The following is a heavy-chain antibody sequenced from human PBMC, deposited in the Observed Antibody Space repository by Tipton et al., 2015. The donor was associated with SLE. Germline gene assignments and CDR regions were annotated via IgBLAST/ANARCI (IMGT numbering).Heavy chain of an antibody. D-gene: IGHD1-26*01. J-gene: IGHJ6*02. CDR3: ARSGGATFYYYYGMDV. Sequence: SLRLSCAASGFTFNDYWMTWVRQAPGKGLEWVANINQDGSAKYSVDSVEGRFTISRDNSKNTLYLQMNSLRAEDTAVYYCARSGGATFYYYYGMDVWGQGTTVTVSS. CDR2: INQDGSAK. V-gene: IGHV3-7*01. CDR1: GFTFNDYW.